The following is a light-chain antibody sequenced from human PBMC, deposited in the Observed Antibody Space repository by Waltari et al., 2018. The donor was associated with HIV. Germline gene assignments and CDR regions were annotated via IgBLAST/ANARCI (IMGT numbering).Light chain of an antibody. CDR1: SSKIGTYNL. J-gene: IGLJ3*02. CDR2: EVS. Sequence: QSALTQPASLSGSPGQSITISCTGTSSKIGTYNLLSWHQQHPGKAPKTLIYEVSQRSAGVANRFAGSKSGNTASLTISGLQAEDEADYYCCSYAGSSTLVFGGGTKVTVL. CDR3: CSYAGSSTLV. V-gene: IGLV2-23*02.